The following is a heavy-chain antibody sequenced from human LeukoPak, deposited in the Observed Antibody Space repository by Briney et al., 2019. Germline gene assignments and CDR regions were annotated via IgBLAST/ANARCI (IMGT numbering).Heavy chain of an antibody. CDR2: IWYDGSNK. D-gene: IGHD6-13*01. CDR3: ARDLYSSSWYPSTLLHYYYGMDV. V-gene: IGHV3-33*01. Sequence: GGSLRLSCAASGFTFSSYGMHWVRQAPGEGLEWVAVIWYDGSNKYYADSVKGRFTISRDNSKNTLYLQMNSLRAEDTAVYYCARDLYSSSWYPSTLLHYYYGMDVWGQGTTVTVSS. CDR1: GFTFSSYG. J-gene: IGHJ6*02.